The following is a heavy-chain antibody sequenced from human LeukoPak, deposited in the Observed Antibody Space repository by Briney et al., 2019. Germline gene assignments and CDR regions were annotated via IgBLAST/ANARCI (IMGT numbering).Heavy chain of an antibody. J-gene: IGHJ4*02. Sequence: ASVKVSCKASGYTFTSYYMHWVRQAPGQGLEWMGIINPSGGSTSYAQKFQGRVTMTRDTSTSTVYMELSSLRSEDTAVYYCARVSGRFGELLPLQLGYWGQGTLVTVSS. D-gene: IGHD3-10*01. V-gene: IGHV1-46*01. CDR1: GYTFTSYY. CDR3: ARVSGRFGELLPLQLGY. CDR2: INPSGGST.